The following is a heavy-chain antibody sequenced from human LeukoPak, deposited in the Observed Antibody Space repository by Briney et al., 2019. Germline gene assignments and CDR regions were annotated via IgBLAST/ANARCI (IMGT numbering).Heavy chain of an antibody. J-gene: IGHJ4*02. Sequence: GGSLRLSCAASGFTFSSFWMHWVRQAPGKGLQWVSRINADGSSTGHADSVKGRLTISRDNAKNTLYLQINSLRAEDTAVYYCAREYYASGDYWGPGTLVTVSS. CDR3: AREYYASGDY. CDR1: GFTFSSFW. CDR2: INADGSST. V-gene: IGHV3-74*01. D-gene: IGHD3-10*01.